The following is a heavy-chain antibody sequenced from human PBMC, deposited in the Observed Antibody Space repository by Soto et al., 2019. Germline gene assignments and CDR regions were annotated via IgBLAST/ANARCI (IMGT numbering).Heavy chain of an antibody. J-gene: IGHJ4*02. CDR1: GGTFSSYA. CDR2: IIPIFGTA. CDR3: AGRYSYGSSIPFDY. V-gene: IGHV1-69*13. D-gene: IGHD5-18*01. Sequence: GASVKVSCKASGGTFSSYAISWVRQAPGQGLEWMGGIIPIFGTANYAQKFQGRVTITADESTSTAYMELSSLRSEDTAVYYCAGRYSYGSSIPFDYWGQGTLVTVSS.